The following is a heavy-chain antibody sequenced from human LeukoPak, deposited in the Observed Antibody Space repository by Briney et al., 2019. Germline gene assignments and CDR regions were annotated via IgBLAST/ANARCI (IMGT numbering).Heavy chain of an antibody. CDR3: ARGGRYYGSGSYEPANAFDI. CDR2: ILPGDFGT. D-gene: IGHD3-10*01. Sequence: GESLKTSWKGSGYSFTSYWTGWARRMPGKGLGWRGIILPGDFGTRYSPSFRGQVTISADKSISTAYLQWSSLKASDTAMYYCARGGRYYGSGSYEPANAFDIWGQGTMVTVSS. CDR1: GYSFTSYW. V-gene: IGHV5-51*01. J-gene: IGHJ3*02.